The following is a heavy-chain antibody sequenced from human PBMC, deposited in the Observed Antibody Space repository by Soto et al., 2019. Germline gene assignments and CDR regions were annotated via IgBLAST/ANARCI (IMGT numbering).Heavy chain of an antibody. CDR1: GGSISSYY. J-gene: IGHJ6*03. D-gene: IGHD3-10*01. CDR2: IYYSGST. V-gene: IGHV4-59*01. Sequence: SETLFLTCTVSGGSISSYYWSWIRQPPGKGLEWIGYIYYSGSTNYNPSLKSRVTISVDTSKNQFSLKLSSVTAADTAVYYCARGAAYGSGTHPRYYYYYMDVWGKGTTVTVSS. CDR3: ARGAAYGSGTHPRYYYYYMDV.